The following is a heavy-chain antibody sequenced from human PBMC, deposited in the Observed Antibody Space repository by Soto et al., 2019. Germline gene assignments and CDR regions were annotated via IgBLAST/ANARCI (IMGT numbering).Heavy chain of an antibody. CDR1: GDSVSSNSAA. J-gene: IGHJ5*02. Sequence: SQTLSLTCAISGDSVSSNSAAWNWIRQSPSRGLEWLGRTYYRSKWFNDYAESVKSRITINPDTSKNQLSLQLNSVTPEDTAVYYCARVSYDSSGYRSTWIDPWGQGTLVTVS. CDR3: ARVSYDSSGYRSTWIDP. D-gene: IGHD3-22*01. V-gene: IGHV6-1*01. CDR2: TYYRSKWFN.